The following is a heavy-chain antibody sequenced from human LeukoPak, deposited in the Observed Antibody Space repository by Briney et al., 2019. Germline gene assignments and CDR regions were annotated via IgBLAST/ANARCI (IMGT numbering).Heavy chain of an antibody. D-gene: IGHD2-15*01. CDR3: ASLPTGYYCSGGSCYVDY. CDR1: GGSISSSSYY. CDR2: IYYSGST. J-gene: IGHJ4*02. Sequence: PSETLSLTCTVSGGSISSSSYYWGWIRQPPGKGLEWIGSIYYSGSTYYNPSLKSRVTISVDTSKNQFSLKLSSVTAADTAVYHCASLPTGYYCSGGSCYVDYWGQGTLVTVSS. V-gene: IGHV4-39*07.